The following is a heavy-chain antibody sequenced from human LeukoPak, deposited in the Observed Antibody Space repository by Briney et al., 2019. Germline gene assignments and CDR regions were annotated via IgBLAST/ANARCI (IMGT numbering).Heavy chain of an antibody. Sequence: GGSLRLSCAASGFTFSSYVMHWVRQGPGKGLEWVAVIWYDGFNKYYADSVKGRFTISRDNSKNTLYLQMNSLRAEDTAVYYCAKGGTYSRDGLDIWGQGTLVTVSS. CDR1: GFTFSSYV. CDR3: AKGGTYSRDGLDI. J-gene: IGHJ3*02. D-gene: IGHD1-26*01. V-gene: IGHV3-33*06. CDR2: IWYDGFNK.